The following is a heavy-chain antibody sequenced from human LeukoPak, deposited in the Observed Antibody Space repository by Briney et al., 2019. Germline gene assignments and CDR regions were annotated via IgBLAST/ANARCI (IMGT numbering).Heavy chain of an antibody. CDR2: ISNGNSPI. Sequence: GGSLRLSCAASGFTFSSYSMNWVRQAPGKGLEWVSYISNGNSPIYYADSVKGRFTISRDNAKNSLYLQMYSLRVEDTAVYYCARGFPARRGAFDIWGQGTKVTVSS. V-gene: IGHV3-48*01. CDR3: ARGFPARRGAFDI. J-gene: IGHJ3*02. CDR1: GFTFSSYS. D-gene: IGHD6-6*01.